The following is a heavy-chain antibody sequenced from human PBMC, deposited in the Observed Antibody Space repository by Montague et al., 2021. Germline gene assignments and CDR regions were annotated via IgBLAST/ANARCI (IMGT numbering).Heavy chain of an antibody. D-gene: IGHD2/OR15-2a*01. CDR3: ARPNSPNYFVSTGLQS. J-gene: IGHJ5*02. CDR1: GNTFSNYW. Sequence: QSGAEVKKPGESLKISCKSSGNTFSNYWIAWVRQTPGKGLEWMGIIYPGDSDTRYSPSFQGHVTMSADKSAATAYLQWSSLRDSDTGLYYCARPNSPNYFVSTGLQSWGQGTLVSVSS. V-gene: IGHV5-51*01. CDR2: IYPGDSDT.